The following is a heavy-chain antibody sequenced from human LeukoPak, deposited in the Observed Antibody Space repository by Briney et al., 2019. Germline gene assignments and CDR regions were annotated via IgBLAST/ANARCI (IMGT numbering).Heavy chain of an antibody. CDR2: ICGNNDGT. D-gene: IGHD2-15*01. J-gene: IGHJ4*02. CDR1: GFTFSSYA. V-gene: IGHV3-23*01. CDR3: AKGGGGGCASRLAD. Sequence: PGGSLRLSCAASGFTFSSYAMSWVRQAPGKGLEWVSSICGNNDGTYYADSVKGRFTISRDNSKNTLYLQMNSLRAEDTAVYYCAKGGGGGCASRLADWGQGTLVTVSS.